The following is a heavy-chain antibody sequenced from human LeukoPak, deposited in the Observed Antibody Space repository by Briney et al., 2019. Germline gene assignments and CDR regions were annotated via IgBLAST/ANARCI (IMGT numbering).Heavy chain of an antibody. J-gene: IGHJ4*02. Sequence: SQTLSLTCIVSGGSISSGGYYWSWIRQHPGKGLEWIGYIYYSGSTYYNSSPKSRVTISVDTSKNQFSLKLSSVTAADTAVYYCARVYSGSPHFDYWGQGTLVTVSS. D-gene: IGHD1-26*01. V-gene: IGHV4-31*03. CDR3: ARVYSGSPHFDY. CDR2: IYYSGST. CDR1: GGSISSGGYY.